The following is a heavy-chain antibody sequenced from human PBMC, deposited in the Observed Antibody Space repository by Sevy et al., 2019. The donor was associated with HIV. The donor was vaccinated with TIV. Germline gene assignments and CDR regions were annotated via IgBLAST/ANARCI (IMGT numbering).Heavy chain of an antibody. CDR1: GFTFSNYA. V-gene: IGHV3-33*06. CDR2: IWSDGAYQ. J-gene: IGHJ4*02. D-gene: IGHD3-3*01. Sequence: GGSLRLSCAATGFTFSNYAMHWVRQAPGKGMEWVAIIWSDGAYQYHGDSVKGRFTISRDNSKNTVFLQMNSLRAEDTAVYYCAKGYSGVIIRGIDYWGQGTLVTVSS. CDR3: AKGYSGVIIRGIDY.